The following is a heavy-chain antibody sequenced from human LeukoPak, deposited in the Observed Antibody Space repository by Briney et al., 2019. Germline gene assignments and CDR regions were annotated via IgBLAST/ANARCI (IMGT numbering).Heavy chain of an antibody. CDR2: INQSGTT. J-gene: IGHJ4*02. V-gene: IGHV4-34*01. Sequence: PSETLSLTCAVYGGSFSDNYWSWVRQPPGKGLEWIGEINQSGTTNYNPSLKRPVTISVDTSTNQFSLKLSSVTAASTAVYYCARTSKSPYDYVWGSDQLPYLFDYWGQGTLVTVSS. CDR3: ARTSKSPYDYVWGSDQLPYLFDY. D-gene: IGHD3-16*02. CDR1: GGSFSDNY.